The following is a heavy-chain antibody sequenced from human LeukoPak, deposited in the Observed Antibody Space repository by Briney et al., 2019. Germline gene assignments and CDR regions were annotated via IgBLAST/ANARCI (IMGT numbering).Heavy chain of an antibody. D-gene: IGHD3-10*01. CDR1: GYTFTSYG. V-gene: IGHV1-18*04. CDR3: ARDKAYGSGSYWSDWFDP. J-gene: IGHJ5*02. Sequence: GASVKVSCKASGYTFTSYGISWVRQAPGQGLEWMGWISAYNGNTNYAQKLQGRVTMTTDTSTSTAYMELRSLRSDDTAVYYCARDKAYGSGSYWSDWFDPWGQGTLVTVSS. CDR2: ISAYNGNT.